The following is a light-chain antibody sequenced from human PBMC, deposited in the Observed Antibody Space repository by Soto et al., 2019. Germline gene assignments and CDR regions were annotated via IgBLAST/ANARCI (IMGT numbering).Light chain of an antibody. Sequence: IQLTQSPSSLSASVGDRVTITCRASQGISSYLAWYQQKPGKAPKLLIYAASTLQSGVPSRFSGAGSGTDFTLTISRLEPEDFALYYCQQHDILPITFGQGTRLEIK. CDR1: QGISSY. V-gene: IGKV1-9*01. CDR2: AAS. J-gene: IGKJ5*01. CDR3: QQHDILPIT.